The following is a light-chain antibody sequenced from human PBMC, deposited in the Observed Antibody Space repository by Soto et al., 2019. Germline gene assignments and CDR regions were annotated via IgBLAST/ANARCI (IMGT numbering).Light chain of an antibody. CDR1: QDITNIY. J-gene: IGKJ1*01. CDR3: QQYGRSPRT. Sequence: DIVFTQSPGPLSLSPGERATLSGRASQDITNIYFAWYQQKPGQVPRLLIYGVSSRATGIPDRFSGSGSGTDFTLTITRLKPEDFAMYYCQQYGRSPRTFGQGTKVDIK. V-gene: IGKV3-20*01. CDR2: GVS.